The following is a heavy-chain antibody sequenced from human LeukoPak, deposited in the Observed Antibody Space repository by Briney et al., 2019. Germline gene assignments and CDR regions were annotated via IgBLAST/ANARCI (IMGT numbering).Heavy chain of an antibody. J-gene: IGHJ5*02. CDR3: ASHSNYCWFDP. CDR2: IYHSGST. V-gene: IGHV4-38-2*02. Sequence: PSETLSLTCTVSGYSISSGYYWGWIRQPPGKGLEWIGSIYHSGSTYSNPSLKSRVTISVDTSKNQFSLKLSSVTAADTAVYYCASHSNYCWFDPWGQGTLVTVSS. D-gene: IGHD4-11*01. CDR1: GYSISSGYY.